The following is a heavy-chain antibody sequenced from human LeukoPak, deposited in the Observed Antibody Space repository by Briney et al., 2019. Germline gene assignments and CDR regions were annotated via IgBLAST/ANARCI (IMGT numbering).Heavy chain of an antibody. J-gene: IGHJ4*02. CDR1: GFTFSSYT. D-gene: IGHD3-10*01. V-gene: IGHV3-30*02. CDR2: IRYDGSNK. Sequence: GGSLRLSCAASGFTFSSYTMNWVRQAPGKGLEWVAFIRYDGSNKYYADSVKGRFTISRDNSKNTLYLQMSSLRAEDTAVYYCAKGPEVRGVIVILKTGEKGALDYWGQGTLVTVSS. CDR3: AKGPEVRGVIVILKTGEKGALDY.